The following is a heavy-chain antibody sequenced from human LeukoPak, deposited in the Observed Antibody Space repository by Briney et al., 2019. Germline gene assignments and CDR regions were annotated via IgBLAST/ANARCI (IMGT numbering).Heavy chain of an antibody. CDR2: ISTSSSYI. CDR3: VRDMSGVVAASTEEY. J-gene: IGHJ4*02. D-gene: IGHD2-15*01. V-gene: IGHV3-21*01. CDR1: GFTFNKYT. Sequence: PGGSLRLSCAASGFTFNKYTMNWVRQAPGKGLEWVSSISTSSSYIYYADSLKGRFTISRDNAKKSLYLQMSSLRVEDTAVYYCVRDMSGVVAASTEEYWGQGTLVTVSS.